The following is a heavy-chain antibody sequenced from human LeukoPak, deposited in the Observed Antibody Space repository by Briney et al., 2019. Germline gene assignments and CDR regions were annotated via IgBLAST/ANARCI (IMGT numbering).Heavy chain of an antibody. V-gene: IGHV3-21*01. CDR1: GFTFSSYS. J-gene: IGHJ6*02. D-gene: IGHD6-13*01. Sequence: GGSLRLSCAASGFTFSSYSMNWVRQAPGKGLEWVSSISSSSSYIYYADSVKGRFTISRDNAKNSLYLQMNSLRAEDTAVYYCARDPPVGYSSSWPQPYFYYGMDVWGQGTTVTVSS. CDR2: ISSSSSYI. CDR3: ARDPPVGYSSSWPQPYFYYGMDV.